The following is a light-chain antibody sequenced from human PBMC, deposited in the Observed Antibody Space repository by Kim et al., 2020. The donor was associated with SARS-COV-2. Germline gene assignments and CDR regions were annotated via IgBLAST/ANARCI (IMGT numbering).Light chain of an antibody. CDR3: QRLDSYPLT. CDR1: QGISIY. Sequence: DRVTLTCRASQGISIYLSWYQQKPGKAPNLLIYGASTVQSGVSSRFSGSGSGTDFTLTISSLQPEDSATYYCQRLDSYPLTFGGGTKVDIK. CDR2: GAS. J-gene: IGKJ4*01. V-gene: IGKV1-9*01.